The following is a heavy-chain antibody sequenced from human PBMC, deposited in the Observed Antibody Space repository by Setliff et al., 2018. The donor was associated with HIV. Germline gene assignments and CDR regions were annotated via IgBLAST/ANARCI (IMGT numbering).Heavy chain of an antibody. CDR2: IYYIGNTKFSYSGNT. J-gene: IGHJ6*03. CDR1: GGSIYSHY. D-gene: IGHD6-6*01. Sequence: PSETLSLTCTVSGGSIYSHYWSWIRQPPGKGLEWIGYIYYIGNTKFSYSGNTNYNPSLKSRVTISVDTSKHQISLKLNFVTAADTAVYYCAGGTIVAQGGYFYYMDVWGKGATVTVSS. V-gene: IGHV4-4*09. CDR3: AGGTIVAQGGYFYYMDV.